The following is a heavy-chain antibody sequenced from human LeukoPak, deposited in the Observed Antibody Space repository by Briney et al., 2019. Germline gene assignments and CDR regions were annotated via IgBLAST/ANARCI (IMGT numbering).Heavy chain of an antibody. CDR2: IYSGGST. D-gene: IGHD3-3*01. CDR3: ARGPSYYDFWSGLRGRNYYYYYMDV. Sequence: PGRSLRLSCAASGFTVSSNYMSWVRQAPGKGLEWVSVIYSGGSTYYADSVKGRFTISRDNSKNTLYLQMNSLRAEDTAVYYCARGPSYYDFWSGLRGRNYYYYYMDVWGKGTTVTVSS. J-gene: IGHJ6*03. V-gene: IGHV3-53*01. CDR1: GFTVSSNY.